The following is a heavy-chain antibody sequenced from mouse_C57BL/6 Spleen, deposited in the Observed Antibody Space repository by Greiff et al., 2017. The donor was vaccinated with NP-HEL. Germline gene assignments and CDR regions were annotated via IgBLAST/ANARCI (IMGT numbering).Heavy chain of an antibody. J-gene: IGHJ3*01. Sequence: QVQLQQPGAELVMPGASVKLSCKASGYTFTSYWMHWVKQRPGQGLEWIGEIDPSDSYTNYNQKFKGKSTLTVDKSSSTAYMQLSSLTSEDSAVYYCARSVRDDYAWFAYWGQGTLVTVSA. CDR2: IDPSDSYT. D-gene: IGHD2-4*01. CDR3: ARSVRDDYAWFAY. CDR1: GYTFTSYW. V-gene: IGHV1-69*01.